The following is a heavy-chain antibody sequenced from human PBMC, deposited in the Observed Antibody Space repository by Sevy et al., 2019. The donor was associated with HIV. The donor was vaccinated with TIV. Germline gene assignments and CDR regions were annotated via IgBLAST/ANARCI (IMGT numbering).Heavy chain of an antibody. Sequence: GGSLRLSCAASEFTFSTYAMNWVRQAPGKGLEWVAVISYEGTETFYAASVEGRFTISRDNSKNMLSLQINSLRPEDTAVYYWARDGGYSIKWYPLYWGHGTLVTVSS. J-gene: IGHJ4*01. D-gene: IGHD6-13*01. V-gene: IGHV3-30-3*01. CDR1: EFTFSTYA. CDR2: ISYEGTET. CDR3: ARDGGYSIKWYPLY.